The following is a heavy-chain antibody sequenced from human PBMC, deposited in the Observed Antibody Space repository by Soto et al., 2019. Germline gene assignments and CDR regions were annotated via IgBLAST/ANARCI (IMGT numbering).Heavy chain of an antibody. D-gene: IGHD2-2*01. Sequence: GGSLRLSCAGSGFTFRSYAMTWVRQAPGKGLEWVSTLSDSGGHTYYADSVKGRFTISRDNPKSTLYLQVNSLRAEDTAVYYCAKDSQSVSVSAARVYGMDVWGQGTTVTVSS. J-gene: IGHJ6*02. CDR3: AKDSQSVSVSAARVYGMDV. CDR2: LSDSGGHT. CDR1: GFTFRSYA. V-gene: IGHV3-23*01.